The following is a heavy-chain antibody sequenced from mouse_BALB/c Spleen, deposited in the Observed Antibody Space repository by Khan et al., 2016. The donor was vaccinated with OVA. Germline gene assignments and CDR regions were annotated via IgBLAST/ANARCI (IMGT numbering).Heavy chain of an antibody. CDR1: GYTFTDYA. J-gene: IGHJ2*01. Sequence: QVQLKQSGPELVRPGVSVKISCKGSGYTFTDYAMYWVKQSHAKSLEWIGLISTYSGNTNYNQKFKGKATMTVDKSSSTAYMELARLTSEDSAIXCGARPAYDGYYDYWGQGTTLTVSS. D-gene: IGHD2-3*01. V-gene: IGHV1S137*01. CDR3: ARPAYDGYYDY. CDR2: ISTYSGNT.